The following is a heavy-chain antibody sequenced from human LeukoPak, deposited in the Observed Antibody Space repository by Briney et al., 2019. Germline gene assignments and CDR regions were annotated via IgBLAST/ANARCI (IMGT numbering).Heavy chain of an antibody. CDR1: GGSISSGSYY. V-gene: IGHV4-61*02. CDR3: ARDLTLYAFDY. D-gene: IGHD3-16*01. CDR2: IYSSGST. J-gene: IGHJ4*02. Sequence: SETLSLTCTVSGGSISSGSYYWSWIRQPAGKGLEWIGRIYSSGSTNYSPSLKSRVTMSIDTSKSQFSLELSSVTAADTAVYYCARDLTLYAFDYWGQGTLVTVSS.